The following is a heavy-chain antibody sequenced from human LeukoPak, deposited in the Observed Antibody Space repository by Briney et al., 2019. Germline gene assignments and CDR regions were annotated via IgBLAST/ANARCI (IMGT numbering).Heavy chain of an antibody. CDR1: GFTFSSYG. Sequence: GRSLRLSCAASGFTFSSYGMHWVRQAPGKGLEWVAVISYDGSNKYYADSVKGRFTISRDNSKNTLYLQMNSLRAEDTAVYYCAKDLARGYGRAFDIWGQGTMGTVSS. D-gene: IGHD5-12*01. CDR3: AKDLARGYGRAFDI. CDR2: ISYDGSNK. V-gene: IGHV3-30*18. J-gene: IGHJ3*02.